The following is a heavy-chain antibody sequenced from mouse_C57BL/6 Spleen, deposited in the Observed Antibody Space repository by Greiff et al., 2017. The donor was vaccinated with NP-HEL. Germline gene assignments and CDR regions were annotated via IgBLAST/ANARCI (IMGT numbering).Heavy chain of an antibody. V-gene: IGHV1-7*01. D-gene: IGHD1-1*01. CDR1: GYTFTSYW. Sequence: VQLQQSGAELAKPGASVKLSCKASGYTFTSYWMHWVKQRPGQGLEWIGYINPSSGYTKYNQKFKDKATLTVDKSSSTAYMQLSSLTYDDSAVYYCARGHYDSSFDYWGKGTTLTVSS. CDR3: ARGHYDSSFDY. CDR2: INPSSGYT. J-gene: IGHJ2*01.